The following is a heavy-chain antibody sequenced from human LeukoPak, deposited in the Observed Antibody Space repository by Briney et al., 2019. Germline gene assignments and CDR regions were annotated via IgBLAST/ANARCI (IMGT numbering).Heavy chain of an antibody. CDR3: ARGNGHDYYYMDV. Sequence: SETLSLTCTVSGGSISSGDYYWSWIRQPPGKGLEWIGYIYYSGSTYYNPSLKSRVTISVDTSKNQFSLKLSSVTAADTAVYYCARGNGHDYYYMDVWGKGTTVTVSS. CDR2: IYYSGST. D-gene: IGHD2-8*01. J-gene: IGHJ6*03. V-gene: IGHV4-30-4*08. CDR1: GGSISSGDYY.